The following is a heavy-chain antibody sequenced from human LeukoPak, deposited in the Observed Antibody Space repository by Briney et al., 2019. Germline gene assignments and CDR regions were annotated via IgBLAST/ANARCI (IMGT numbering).Heavy chain of an antibody. J-gene: IGHJ4*02. V-gene: IGHV3-30*18. Sequence: GALRLSCAASGFAFSSYGMHWVRRAPGQGLEWVAVISYDGSNKYYADSVKGRFTISRDNSKHTLYLQMNSLRAEDTAVYYCAKDRYNYGMFDYWGQGTLVTVSS. CDR2: ISYDGSNK. D-gene: IGHD5-18*01. CDR3: AKDRYNYGMFDY. CDR1: GFAFSSYG.